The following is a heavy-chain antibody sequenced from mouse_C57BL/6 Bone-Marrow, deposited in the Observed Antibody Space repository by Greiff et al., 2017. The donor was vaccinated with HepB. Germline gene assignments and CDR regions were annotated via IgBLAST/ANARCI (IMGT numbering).Heavy chain of an antibody. CDR1: GYTFTSYG. V-gene: IGHV1-81*01. D-gene: IGHD1-1*01. J-gene: IGHJ1*03. CDR3: ARVYYGSSANV. Sequence: VQLQESGAELVRPGASVKLSCKASGYTFTSYGISWVKQRTGQGLEWIGEIYPRSGNTYYNEKFKGKATLTADKSSSTAYMELRSLTSEDAAVYFCARVYYGSSANVWGTGTTVTVSS. CDR2: IYPRSGNT.